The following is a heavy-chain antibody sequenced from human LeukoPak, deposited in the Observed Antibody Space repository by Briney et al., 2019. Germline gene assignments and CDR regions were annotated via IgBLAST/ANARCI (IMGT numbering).Heavy chain of an antibody. CDR3: ARGDDYGDYGPFDY. J-gene: IGHJ4*02. CDR1: GYTFTSYG. V-gene: IGHV1-18*01. D-gene: IGHD4-17*01. CDR2: ISAYNGNT. Sequence: ASVKVSCKASGYTFTSYGISWVRQAPGQGLEWMGWISAYNGNTNYAQKLQGRVTVTTDTSTSTAYIELRSLRSDDTAVYYCARGDDYGDYGPFDYWGQGTLVTVSS.